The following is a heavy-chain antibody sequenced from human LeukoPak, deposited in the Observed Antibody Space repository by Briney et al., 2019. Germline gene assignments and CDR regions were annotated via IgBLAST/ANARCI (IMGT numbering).Heavy chain of an antibody. CDR1: GFNMSPYA. D-gene: IGHD6-19*01. CDR3: AKDAIAVAGAFDS. J-gene: IGHJ4*02. Sequence: GGSLRLSCVASGFNMSPYAMHWVRQVPGKGLEWVAVISYVGNNKEAADPVKGRFIISRDNSKNTLYLQMNSLTAEDTAVYYCAKDAIAVAGAFDSWGQGTLVTVSS. CDR2: ISYVGNNK. V-gene: IGHV3-30*04.